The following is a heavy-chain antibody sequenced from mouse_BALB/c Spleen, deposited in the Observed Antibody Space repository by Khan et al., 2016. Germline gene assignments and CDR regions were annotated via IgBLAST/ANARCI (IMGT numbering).Heavy chain of an antibody. CDR3: GRGSTTATFDY. CDR1: GYTFSSYW. CDR2: IFPGSGTT. V-gene: IGHV1-9*01. J-gene: IGHJ2*01. Sequence: QVQLQQSGAELMKPGASVKISCKATGYTFSSYWIEWVKQRPGHGLEWIGEIFPGSGTTNYNEKFKGKATFTADTSSNTAYLQLSSLTSEDSAVYYGGRGSTTATFDYWGQGTTLTVSS. D-gene: IGHD1-2*01.